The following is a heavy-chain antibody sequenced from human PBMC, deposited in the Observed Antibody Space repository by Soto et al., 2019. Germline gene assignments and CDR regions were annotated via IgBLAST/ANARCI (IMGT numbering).Heavy chain of an antibody. V-gene: IGHV1-46*01. CDR3: ARHLAAGDY. Sequence: ASVKVSCKASGYTFTSYYMHWVRQAPGQGLEWMGIINPSGGSTNYAQKFRGRFTVTRDTSTSTVYMDLSSLRSEDTAVYYCARHLAAGDYWGQGTVVTVSS. J-gene: IGHJ4*02. D-gene: IGHD6-13*01. CDR1: GYTFTSYY. CDR2: INPSGGST.